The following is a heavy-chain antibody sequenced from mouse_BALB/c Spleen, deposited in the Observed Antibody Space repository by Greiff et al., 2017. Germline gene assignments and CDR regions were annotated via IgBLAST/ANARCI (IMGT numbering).Heavy chain of an antibody. J-gene: IGHJ2*01. V-gene: IGHV1-80*01. Sequence: VQLQQSGAELVRPGSSVKISCKASGYAFSSYWMNWVKQRPGQGLEWIGQIYPGDGDTNYNGKFKGKATLTADKSSSTAYMQLSSLTSEDSAVYFCARPSYYRYDFDYWGQGTTLTVSS. CDR1: GYAFSSYW. D-gene: IGHD2-14*01. CDR3: ARPSYYRYDFDY. CDR2: IYPGDGDT.